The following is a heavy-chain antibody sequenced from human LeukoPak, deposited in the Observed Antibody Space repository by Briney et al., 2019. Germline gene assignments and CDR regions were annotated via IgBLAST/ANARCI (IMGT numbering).Heavy chain of an antibody. Sequence: GGSLRLSCAASGFTFSSYGMHWVRQAPGNGLEWVAVISYDGSNKYYADSVKGRFTISRDNSKNTLYLQMNSLRAEDTAVYYCAKVSGTGRMGDYWGQGTLVTVSS. CDR2: ISYDGSNK. CDR1: GFTFSSYG. J-gene: IGHJ4*02. CDR3: AKVSGTGRMGDY. D-gene: IGHD1-1*01. V-gene: IGHV3-30*18.